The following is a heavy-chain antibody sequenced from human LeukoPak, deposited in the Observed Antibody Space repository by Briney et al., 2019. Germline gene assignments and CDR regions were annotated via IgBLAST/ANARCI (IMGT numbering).Heavy chain of an antibody. CDR1: GFTFSSYA. J-gene: IGHJ4*02. V-gene: IGHV3-30-3*01. Sequence: GGSLRLSCAASGFTFSSYAMHWVRQAPGKGLEWVAVTSYDGSNKYYADSVKGRFTISRDNSKNTLYLQMNSLRAEDTAVYYCARNPLPIVVVTFDYWGQGTLVTVSS. D-gene: IGHD3-22*01. CDR2: TSYDGSNK. CDR3: ARNPLPIVVVTFDY.